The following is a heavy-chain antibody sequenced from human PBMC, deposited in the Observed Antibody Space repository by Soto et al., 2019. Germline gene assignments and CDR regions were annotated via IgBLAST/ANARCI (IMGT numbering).Heavy chain of an antibody. CDR1: GYTFTSYA. Sequence: QVQLVQSGAEVKKPGASVKVSCKASGYTFTSYAMHWVRQAPGQRLEWMGWINAGNGNTKYSQKFQGRVTITRDTPASTANMEVSSLRSEDTAVYYVARNGDYDFWGGYPPGRYYYYMDFWGKGTTVTVSS. D-gene: IGHD3-3*01. CDR3: ARNGDYDFWGGYPPGRYYYYMDF. CDR2: INAGNGNT. J-gene: IGHJ6*03. V-gene: IGHV1-3*01.